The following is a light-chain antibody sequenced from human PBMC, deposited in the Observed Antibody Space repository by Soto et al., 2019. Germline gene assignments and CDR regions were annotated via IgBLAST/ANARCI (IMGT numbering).Light chain of an antibody. J-gene: IGLJ2*01. CDR3: AAWDDSLNGRV. CDR2: SNN. CDR1: SSNIGSNT. V-gene: IGLV1-44*01. Sequence: QSVLTQPPSASGTPGQRVTISCSGSSSNIGSNTVNWYQQLPGTAPKLLIYSNNQRPSGVTDRFSGSKSGTSASLAISGLQSEDEAEYYYAAWDDSLNGRVFAGGTMLTVL.